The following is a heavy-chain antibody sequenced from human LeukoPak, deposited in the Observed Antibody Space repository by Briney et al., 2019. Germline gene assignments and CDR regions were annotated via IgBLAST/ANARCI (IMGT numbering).Heavy chain of an antibody. J-gene: IGHJ3*02. V-gene: IGHV1-18*01. Sequence: ASVKVSCKASGYTFTSYDINWVRQAPGQGLEWMGWISTYSVNTNYAQKFQGRVTMTTDTSTSIAYMELRSLRSDDTAVYYCARTYYYDAKVNAFDIWGQGTMVTVS. D-gene: IGHD3-22*01. CDR2: ISTYSVNT. CDR3: ARTYYYDAKVNAFDI. CDR1: GYTFTSYD.